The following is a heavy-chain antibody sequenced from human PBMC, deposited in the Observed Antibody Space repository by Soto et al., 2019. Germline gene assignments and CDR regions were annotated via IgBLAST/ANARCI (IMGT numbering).Heavy chain of an antibody. D-gene: IGHD3-9*01. CDR2: IYPGDSDT. CDR3: ARPSEGYFDWLLHDDAFDI. J-gene: IGHJ3*02. V-gene: IGHV5-51*01. Sequence: GESLKISCNGSGYSFTSYWIGWVRQMPGKGLEWMGIIYPGDSDTRYSPSFQGQVTISADKSISTAYLQWSSLKASDTAMYYCARPSEGYFDWLLHDDAFDIWGQGTTVPV. CDR1: GYSFTSYW.